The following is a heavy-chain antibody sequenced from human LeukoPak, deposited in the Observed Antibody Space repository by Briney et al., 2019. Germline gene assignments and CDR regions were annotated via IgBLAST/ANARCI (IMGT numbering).Heavy chain of an antibody. J-gene: IGHJ4*02. CDR1: GGSISSSSYY. CDR2: IYYSGST. V-gene: IGHV4-39*01. Sequence: SETLSLTCTVSGGSISSSSYYWGWIRQPPGKGLEWIGRIYYSGSTYYNPSLKSRVTISVDTSKNQFSLKLSSVTAADTAVYYCARQGILWFGESSDYWGQGTLVTVSS. CDR3: ARQGILWFGESSDY. D-gene: IGHD3-10*01.